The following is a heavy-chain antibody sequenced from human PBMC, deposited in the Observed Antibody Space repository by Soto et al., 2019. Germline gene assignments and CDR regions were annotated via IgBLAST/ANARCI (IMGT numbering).Heavy chain of an antibody. D-gene: IGHD2-15*01. V-gene: IGHV3-23*01. CDR3: AKDPTFSAGSFRPRYYIDY. Sequence: GGSLRLSCAASGFTFSSYAMSWVRQAPGKGLEWVSAISGSGGSTYYADSEKGRSTISSNNSKNTLYLQMNSLRAEDTSLYYCAKDPTFSAGSFRPRYYIDYWGQGTLVTVSS. CDR2: ISGSGGST. J-gene: IGHJ4*02. CDR1: GFTFSSYA.